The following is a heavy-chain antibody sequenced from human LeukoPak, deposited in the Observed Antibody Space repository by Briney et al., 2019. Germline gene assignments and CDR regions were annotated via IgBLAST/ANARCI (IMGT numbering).Heavy chain of an antibody. J-gene: IGHJ6*02. CDR1: GGSISSCY. Sequence: SETLSLTCTVSGGSISSCYWNWIRQRAGKGLEWIGRIHSSGSTNYNPSLKSRVTISVDTSKNQFSLKLSSVTAADTAVYYCARDAYYYGSGNTVMDVWGQGTTVTASS. D-gene: IGHD3-10*01. CDR2: IHSSGST. V-gene: IGHV4-4*07. CDR3: ARDAYYYGSGNTVMDV.